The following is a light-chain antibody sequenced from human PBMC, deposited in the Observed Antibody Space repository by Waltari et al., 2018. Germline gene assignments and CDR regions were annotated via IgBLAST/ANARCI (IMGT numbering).Light chain of an antibody. J-gene: IGKJ2*02. CDR3: QQYNSYSGT. CDR1: QSIRSW. Sequence: DIQMNQSPSTLSASVGDRVTITCRASQSIRSWLAWYQQKPGKDPKLLIYKASSLESGVPSRFSGSGSGTEFTLTISSLQPDDFATYYCQQYNSYSGTFGQGTKLEIK. V-gene: IGKV1-5*03. CDR2: KAS.